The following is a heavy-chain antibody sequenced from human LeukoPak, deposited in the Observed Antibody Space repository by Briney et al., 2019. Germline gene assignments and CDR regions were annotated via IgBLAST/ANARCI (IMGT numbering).Heavy chain of an antibody. CDR3: ARVEVEWLSFDY. V-gene: IGHV1-2*02. CDR1: GYTFTGYY. CDR2: INPNSGGT. Sequence: ASVKVSCKASGYTFTGYYMHWVRQAPGQGLEWMGWINPNSGGTNYAQKFQGRVTMTRDTSISTAYMELSRLRSDGTAVYYCARVEVEWLSFDYWGQGTLVTVSS. J-gene: IGHJ4*02. D-gene: IGHD3-3*01.